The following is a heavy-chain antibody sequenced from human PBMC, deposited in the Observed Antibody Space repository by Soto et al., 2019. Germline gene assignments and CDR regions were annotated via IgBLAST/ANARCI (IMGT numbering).Heavy chain of an antibody. CDR1: GYTFTSYG. CDR2: ISAYNGNT. CDR3: ARDNTPMVSPLYFDY. Sequence: ASVKVSCKASGYTFTSYGISWVRQAPGQGLEWMGWISAYNGNTNYAQKLQGRVTMTTDTSTSTAYMELRSLRSDDTAVYYCARDNTPMVSPLYFDYWGQGTLVTVPS. D-gene: IGHD5-18*01. J-gene: IGHJ4*02. V-gene: IGHV1-18*01.